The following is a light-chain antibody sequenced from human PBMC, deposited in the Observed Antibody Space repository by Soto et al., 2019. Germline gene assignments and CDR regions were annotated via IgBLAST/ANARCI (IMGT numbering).Light chain of an antibody. J-gene: IGKJ4*01. CDR2: DAS. CDR1: PSVSWS. CDR3: HQHNSWSRT. V-gene: IGKV3-11*01. Sequence: EIVLTQSPVPLSLSPGERSTLSCRASPSVSWSLVWYQQKPGQAPRLLIYDASARATGIPARCSGSGSWTEFTLTISSLQQDDSSADYCHQHNSWSRTFGRGTKVEIK.